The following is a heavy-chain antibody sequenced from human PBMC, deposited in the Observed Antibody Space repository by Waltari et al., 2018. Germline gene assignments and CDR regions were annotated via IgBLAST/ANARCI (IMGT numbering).Heavy chain of an antibody. V-gene: IGHV1-3*04. D-gene: IGHD1-1*01. CDR1: GYTFTVNS. CDR2: IHTDKGNT. CDR3: ARDFNWAVDY. J-gene: IGHJ4*02. Sequence: QVHLVQSGAEMKMPGASVMVSCKASGYTFTVNSMHWVRQAPGQRLEWMGWIHTDKGNTKYSQKFQGRLTITRDTSASTVYMELSSLRSEDTAVYFCARDFNWAVDYWGQGTLVTVSA.